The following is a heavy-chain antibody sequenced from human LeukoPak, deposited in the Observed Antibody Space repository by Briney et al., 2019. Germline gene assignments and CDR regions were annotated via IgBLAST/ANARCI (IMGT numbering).Heavy chain of an antibody. V-gene: IGHV4-31*03. CDR3: VSGSSGWLYFQH. CDR2: IYYSGST. J-gene: IGHJ1*01. Sequence: SETLSLTCTVSGGSISSGGYYWSWIRQHPGTGLEWIGYIYYSGSTYYDPPLKSRVTISVDTSKNQFSLKLSSVTAADTAVYYCVSGSSGWLYFQHWGQGTLVTVSS. D-gene: IGHD6-19*01. CDR1: GGSISSGGYY.